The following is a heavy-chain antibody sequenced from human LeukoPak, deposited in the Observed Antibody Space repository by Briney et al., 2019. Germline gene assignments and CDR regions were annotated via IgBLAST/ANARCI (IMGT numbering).Heavy chain of an antibody. CDR3: AKEQTSSGYFDY. J-gene: IGHJ4*02. CDR2: ISGNGGRT. V-gene: IGHV3-23*01. Sequence: GGSLRLSCAASEFTFNNYAMSWVRQAPGKGLEWVAAISGNGGRTYYRDSVKGRFTISRDNPKNTLYLLMNSLSAEDTALYYCAKEQTSSGYFDYWGQGTLVTVSS. CDR1: EFTFNNYA. D-gene: IGHD3-10*01.